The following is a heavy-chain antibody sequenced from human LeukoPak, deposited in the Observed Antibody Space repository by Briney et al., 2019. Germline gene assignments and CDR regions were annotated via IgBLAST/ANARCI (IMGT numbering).Heavy chain of an antibody. Sequence: PGGSLRLSCAASGFPGSRNYMNWVRQAPGKGLEWVSFISTRGYTIYYADSVKGQFTISRDNAKNSLYLHMNSLRAEDTAVYYCARDGSTSRTEFDYWGQGTLVTVSS. CDR1: GFPGSRNY. V-gene: IGHV3-48*03. J-gene: IGHJ4*02. CDR3: ARDGSTSRTEFDY. CDR2: ISTRGYTI. D-gene: IGHD2-2*01.